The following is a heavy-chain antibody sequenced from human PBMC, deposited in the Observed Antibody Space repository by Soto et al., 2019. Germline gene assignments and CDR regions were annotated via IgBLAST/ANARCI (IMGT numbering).Heavy chain of an antibody. J-gene: IGHJ4*02. V-gene: IGHV3-7*03. D-gene: IGHD4-17*01. CDR1: GLMFGSYW. CDR2: IKRDGSEK. Sequence: EVQLVESGGGLVQPGGSLRLSCTASGLMFGSYWMTWVRHVPGKGLQWVANIKRDGSEKYYVDFVKGRFTISRDNADNSVFLDMNNLRVDDTATYYCARVRATDYEIDYWGQGALVTVSS. CDR3: ARVRATDYEIDY.